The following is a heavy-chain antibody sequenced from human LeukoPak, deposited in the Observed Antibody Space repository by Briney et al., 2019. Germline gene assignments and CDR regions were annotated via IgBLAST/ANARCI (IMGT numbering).Heavy chain of an antibody. V-gene: IGHV3-48*01. CDR3: AKRIAAAGPYFDY. J-gene: IGHJ4*02. Sequence: GGSLRLSCAVSGFTFSSCSMNWVRQAPGKGLEWVSYISSSSSTIYYADSVKGRFTISRDNSKNTLYLQMNSLRAEDTAVYYCAKRIAAAGPYFDYWGQGTLVTVSS. CDR1: GFTFSSCS. D-gene: IGHD6-13*01. CDR2: ISSSSSTI.